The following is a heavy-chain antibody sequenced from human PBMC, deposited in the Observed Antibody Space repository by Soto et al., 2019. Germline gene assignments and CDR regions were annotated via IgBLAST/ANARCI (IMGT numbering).Heavy chain of an antibody. D-gene: IGHD3-10*01. CDR3: ARNMDYYYGPGSGNGHGV. J-gene: IGHJ6*02. V-gene: IGHV1-2*02. CDR2: INPKFGDT. CDR1: GYTFTAYY. Sequence: QVQLVQSGAEVKEPGDSVRVSCEASGYTFTAYYIHWVRQAPGHGLEWMGWINPKFGDTTYAQDFQGRLTLTRDMSSSTVYMDLSRLTSDDTAIYYCARNMDYYYGPGSGNGHGVWGQGTTVNVFS.